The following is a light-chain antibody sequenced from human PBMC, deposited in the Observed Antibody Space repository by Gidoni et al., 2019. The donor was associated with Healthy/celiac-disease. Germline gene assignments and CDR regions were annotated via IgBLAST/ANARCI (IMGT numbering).Light chain of an antibody. Sequence: ELVLTHSPATLSLSPGERATLSCRASQSVSSYLAWYQQKPGQAPRLLIYDASNRATGIPARFRGSGSGTDFTLTISSLEPEDFAVYYCQQRSNWPATFGQGTRLEIK. CDR2: DAS. CDR1: QSVSSY. J-gene: IGKJ5*01. CDR3: QQRSNWPAT. V-gene: IGKV3-11*01.